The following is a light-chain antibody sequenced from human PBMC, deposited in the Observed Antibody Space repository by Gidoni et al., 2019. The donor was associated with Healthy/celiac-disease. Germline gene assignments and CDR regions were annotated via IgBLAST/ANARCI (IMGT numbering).Light chain of an antibody. CDR2: AAY. CDR1: QSISSY. V-gene: IGKV1-39*01. Sequence: IQMTQSPSSLSASVGDRVTITCRASQSISSYLNWYQQKPGKAPQLLIYAAYNLQSGVPSRFSGSGSGTDFTLTISSLQPEDFAIYYCQQSHSTLITFGQXTRLEIK. CDR3: QQSHSTLIT. J-gene: IGKJ5*01.